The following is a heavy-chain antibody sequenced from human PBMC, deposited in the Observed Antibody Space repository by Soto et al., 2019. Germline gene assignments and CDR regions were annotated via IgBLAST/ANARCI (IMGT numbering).Heavy chain of an antibody. V-gene: IGHV4-39*01. CDR3: ARHGKLGWNWFDP. Sequence: QLQLQESGPGLVKPSETLSLTCTVSGGSISSSSYYWGWIRQPPGKGLEWIGSIYYSGTTYYNPSLKSRVTISVDTSKTQFSLKLSSATAADTAVYYCARHGKLGWNWFDPWGQGTLVTVSS. CDR1: GGSISSSSYY. J-gene: IGHJ5*02. CDR2: IYYSGTT. D-gene: IGHD3-3*02.